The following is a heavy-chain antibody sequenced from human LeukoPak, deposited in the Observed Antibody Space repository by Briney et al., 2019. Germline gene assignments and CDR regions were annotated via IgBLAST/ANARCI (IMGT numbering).Heavy chain of an antibody. CDR3: ARRGSSSVPFDY. Sequence: GGSLRLSCAASGFTVSSNYMSWVRQAPGEGLEWVSVIYSGGSTYYADSVKGRFTISRDNSKNTLYLQMNSLRAEDTAVYYCARRGSSSVPFDYWGQGTLVTVSS. D-gene: IGHD6-13*01. CDR1: GFTVSSNY. V-gene: IGHV3-66*04. CDR2: IYSGGST. J-gene: IGHJ4*02.